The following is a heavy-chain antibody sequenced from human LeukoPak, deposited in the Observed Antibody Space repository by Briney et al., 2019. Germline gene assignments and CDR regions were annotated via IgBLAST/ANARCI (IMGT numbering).Heavy chain of an antibody. CDR3: ARESCSGGSCYYFDY. J-gene: IGHJ4*02. Sequence: PGGSLRLSCAASGFTFSDYYMSWIRQAPGKGLEWVSYISSSSSYINYADSAKGRFTISRDNAKNSLYLQMNSLRAEDTAVYYCARESCSGGSCYYFDYWGQGTLVTVSS. V-gene: IGHV3-11*06. CDR2: ISSSSSYI. D-gene: IGHD2-15*01. CDR1: GFTFSDYY.